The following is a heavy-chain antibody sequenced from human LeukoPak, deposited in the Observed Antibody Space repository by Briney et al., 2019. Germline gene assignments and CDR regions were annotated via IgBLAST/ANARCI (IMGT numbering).Heavy chain of an antibody. CDR1: GGSFSGYY. V-gene: IGHV4-34*01. CDR2: INHSGST. D-gene: IGHD2-15*01. J-gene: IGHJ5*02. CDR3: ASGGMVVVAAMSWFDP. Sequence: PSETLSLTCAVYGGSFSGYYWSWIRQPPRKGLEWVGEINHSGSTNYNPSLNDRVTISVDPTNSPSSLRLSSVPAADTAVYYCASGGMVVVAAMSWFDPWGQGTLVTVSS.